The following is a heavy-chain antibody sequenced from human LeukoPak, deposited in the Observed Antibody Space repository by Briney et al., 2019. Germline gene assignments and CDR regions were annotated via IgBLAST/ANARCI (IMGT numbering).Heavy chain of an antibody. CDR2: IKQDGSEK. CDR3: AREAYCGGDCYRHFDY. CDR1: GFTFSSYW. Sequence: GGSLRLSCAASGFTFSSYWMSWVRQAPGKGLEWVANIKQDGSEKYYVDSVKGRFTISRDNAKNSLYLQMNSLRAEDTAVYYCAREAYCGGDCYRHFDYWGQGTLVTVSS. J-gene: IGHJ4*02. D-gene: IGHD2-21*01. V-gene: IGHV3-7*01.